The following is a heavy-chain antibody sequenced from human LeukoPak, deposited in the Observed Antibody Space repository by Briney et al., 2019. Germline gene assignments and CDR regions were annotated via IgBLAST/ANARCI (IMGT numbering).Heavy chain of an antibody. D-gene: IGHD5-12*01. V-gene: IGHV3-11*01. J-gene: IGHJ4*02. Sequence: GGSLRLSCAASGFTFSDYYMSWIRRAPGKGLEWVSYISSSGTAIYYADSVKGRFTISRDSAKNSLYLQMNSLRAEDTAVYYCARAKDIVAYWGQGTLVTVSP. CDR2: ISSSGTAI. CDR1: GFTFSDYY. CDR3: ARAKDIVAY.